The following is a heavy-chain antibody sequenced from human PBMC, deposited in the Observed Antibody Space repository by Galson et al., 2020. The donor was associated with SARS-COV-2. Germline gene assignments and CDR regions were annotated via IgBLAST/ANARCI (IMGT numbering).Heavy chain of an antibody. D-gene: IGHD2-21*02. Sequence: SETLSLTCAVSGASINDPDYFWGWIRQTPGKGLQWIGSINYSGRDNYSPSLKSRVAISVDPAKNQFFLSLTSVTAADTAIYYCAREDFGGNSDYWGQGTLVTVSS. V-gene: IGHV4-39*07. J-gene: IGHJ4*02. CDR1: GASINDPDYF. CDR2: INYSGRD. CDR3: AREDFGGNSDY.